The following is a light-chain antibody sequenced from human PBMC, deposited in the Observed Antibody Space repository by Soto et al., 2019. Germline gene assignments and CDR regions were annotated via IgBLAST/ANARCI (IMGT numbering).Light chain of an antibody. Sequence: EIVLTQSPATLSLSPGERATLSCRASQSVSRYLAWYQQKPGQAPRLLIYDASNRATGIPARFSGSGSGTDFPLTISSLESEDFAVYYCQQRSDWPSTFGGGTKVQIK. CDR2: DAS. V-gene: IGKV3-11*01. J-gene: IGKJ4*01. CDR3: QQRSDWPST. CDR1: QSVSRY.